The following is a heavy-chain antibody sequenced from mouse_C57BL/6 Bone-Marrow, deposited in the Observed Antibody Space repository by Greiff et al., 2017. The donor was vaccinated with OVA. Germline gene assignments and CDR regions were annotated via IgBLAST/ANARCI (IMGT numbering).Heavy chain of an antibody. Sequence: EVQVVESGGGLVKPGGSLKLSCAASGFTFSSYAMSWVRQTPEKRLEWVATISDGGSYTYYPDNVKGRFTISRDNAKNNLYLQMSHLKSEDTAMYYCARDPSFITTVVAPFYAMDYWGQGTSVTVSS. CDR3: ARDPSFITTVVAPFYAMDY. D-gene: IGHD1-1*01. CDR1: GFTFSSYA. J-gene: IGHJ4*01. CDR2: ISDGGSYT. V-gene: IGHV5-4*01.